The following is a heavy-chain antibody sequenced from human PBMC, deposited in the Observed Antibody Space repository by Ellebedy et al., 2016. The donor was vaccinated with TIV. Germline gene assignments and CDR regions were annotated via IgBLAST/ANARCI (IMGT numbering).Heavy chain of an antibody. Sequence: MPSETLSLTCTVSGGSIRPYYWSWIRQPPGKGLEWIGYISYSGSTNYNPSLKSRVTISVDTSKNQFSLRLSSVTAADTAVYYCARVWGSYRNYYYYGMDVWGQGTTVTVSS. CDR2: ISYSGST. J-gene: IGHJ6*02. CDR1: GGSIRPYY. D-gene: IGHD1-26*01. CDR3: ARVWGSYRNYYYYGMDV. V-gene: IGHV4-59*01.